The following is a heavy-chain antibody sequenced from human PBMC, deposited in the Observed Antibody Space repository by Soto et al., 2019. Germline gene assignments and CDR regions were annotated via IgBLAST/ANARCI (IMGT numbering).Heavy chain of an antibody. D-gene: IGHD3-9*01. CDR1: GGSFSGYY. J-gene: IGHJ6*02. CDR2: INHSGST. Sequence: QVQIQQWGAGLLKPSETLSLTCAVYGGSFSGYYWSWIRQPPGKGLEWIGEINHSGSTNYNPSLKSRVTISVDTSKNQFSLKLSSVTAADTAVYYRARDNRRYYDILTGRYYYYYGMDVWGQGTTVTVSS. V-gene: IGHV4-34*01. CDR3: ARDNRRYYDILTGRYYYYYGMDV.